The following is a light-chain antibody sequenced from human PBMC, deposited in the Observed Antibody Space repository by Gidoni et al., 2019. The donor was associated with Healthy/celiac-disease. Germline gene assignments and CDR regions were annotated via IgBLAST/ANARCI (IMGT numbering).Light chain of an antibody. V-gene: IGKV1-27*01. CDR3: QKYNSAPQT. CDR1: QGISNY. CDR2: AAS. Sequence: DIQMTQSPSALSASVGDRVTITCRASQGISNYLAWYQQKPGKVPKLLIYAASTLQSGVPSRFSGSGSGTDFTRTISSLQPVDVATYYCQKYNSAPQTFGQGTKVEIK. J-gene: IGKJ1*01.